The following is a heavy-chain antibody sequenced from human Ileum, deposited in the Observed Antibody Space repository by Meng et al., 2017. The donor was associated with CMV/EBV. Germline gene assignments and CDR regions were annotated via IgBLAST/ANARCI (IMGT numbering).Heavy chain of an antibody. CDR3: AREGTDSYNDKRRGDFYY. D-gene: IGHD5-24*01. V-gene: IGHV3-30*04. Sequence: TMSSYAMHVGLQASGKEREWWAGISYDGSNKYYAESVKGRFTISRDKSKNTLYLKMNSVRAEDTAVYYCAREGTDSYNDKRRGDFYYWGQGTLVTVSS. J-gene: IGHJ4*02. CDR2: ISYDGSNK. CDR1: TMSSYA.